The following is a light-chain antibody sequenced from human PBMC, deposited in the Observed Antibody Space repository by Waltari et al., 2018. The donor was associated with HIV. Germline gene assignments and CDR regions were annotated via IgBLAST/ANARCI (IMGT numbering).Light chain of an antibody. V-gene: IGKV3-15*01. CDR3: QQYNKWPPYT. CDR1: QSVCIN. CDR2: GAS. Sequence: DIMMTQSPGALSVSPGERATLSCRASQSVCINLAWYQQKPGQSPRLLIFGASTRATGIPARFSGSGSGTEFTLTISSLQSEDSALYFCQQYNKWPPYTFGQGTKLEIK. J-gene: IGKJ2*01.